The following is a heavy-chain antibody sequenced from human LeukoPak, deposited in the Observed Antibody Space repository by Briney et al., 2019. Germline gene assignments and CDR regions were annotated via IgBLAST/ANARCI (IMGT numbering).Heavy chain of an antibody. V-gene: IGHV3-33*01. Sequence: GGSLRLSCAASGFTFSSYGMHWVRQAPGRGLEWVAVIWYDGSNKYYGDSVKGRFTISRDNSKNTLYLQMNSLRAEDTAVYYCARDMGGDTPYFDYWGQRTLVTVSS. CDR2: IWYDGSNK. D-gene: IGHD3-16*01. CDR1: GFTFSSYG. J-gene: IGHJ4*02. CDR3: ARDMGGDTPYFDY.